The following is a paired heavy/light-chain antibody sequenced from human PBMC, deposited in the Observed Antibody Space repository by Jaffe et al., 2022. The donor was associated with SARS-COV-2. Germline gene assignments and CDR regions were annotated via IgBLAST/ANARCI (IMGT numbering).Light chain of an antibody. Sequence: QSVLTQPPSVSAAPGQKVTISCSGSSSNIGNNYVSWYQHLPGTAPKLLIYDNHKRPSGIPDRFSGSKSGTSATLDITGLQTGDEADYFCGTWDNSLSAGMFGGGTKLTVL. CDR2: DNH. CDR3: GTWDNSLSAGM. CDR1: SSNIGNNY. V-gene: IGLV1-51*01. J-gene: IGLJ3*02.
Heavy chain of an antibody. Sequence: QVQLVQSGAAAKKPGASVKVSCKASGYAFTSYGISWVRQAPGQGLEWMGWISNYNGDTNYAQKLQGRVTMTTDTATRTAYMELRSLRSDDTAVYYCARVSNYDLLTGYFNLDYWGQGTLLTVFS. CDR2: ISNYNGDT. CDR3: ARVSNYDLLTGYFNLDY. D-gene: IGHD3-9*01. J-gene: IGHJ4*02. V-gene: IGHV1-18*01. CDR1: GYAFTSYG.